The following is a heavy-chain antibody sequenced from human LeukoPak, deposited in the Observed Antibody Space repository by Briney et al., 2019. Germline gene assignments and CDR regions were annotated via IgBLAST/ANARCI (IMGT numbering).Heavy chain of an antibody. CDR2: IWYDGSNK. Sequence: GGSLRLSCAASGFTFSSYGMHWVRQAPGKGLEWVAVIWYDGSNKYYADSVKGRFTISRDNSKNTLYLQMNSLRAEDTAVYYCAREFGSSWPPTLVAYYYYYGMDVWGQGTTVTVSS. J-gene: IGHJ6*02. CDR3: AREFGSSWPPTLVAYYYYYGMDV. V-gene: IGHV3-33*01. CDR1: GFTFSSYG. D-gene: IGHD6-13*01.